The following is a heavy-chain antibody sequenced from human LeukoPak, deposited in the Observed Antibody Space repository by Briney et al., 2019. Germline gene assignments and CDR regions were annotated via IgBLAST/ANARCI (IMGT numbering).Heavy chain of an antibody. D-gene: IGHD3-3*01. CDR1: GFTLSNVW. J-gene: IGHJ6*02. CDR3: ITPAFLGKSPYGLDV. V-gene: IGHV3-15*01. Sequence: PGGSLRLSCVASGFTLSNVWMSWVRQAPGKGLEWVGRINRISDGGTTDYAAPVTGRFTILRDDSKNTLFLQMNSLKTEDTALYYCITPAFLGKSPYGLDVWGQGTTVTVSS. CDR2: INRISDGGTT.